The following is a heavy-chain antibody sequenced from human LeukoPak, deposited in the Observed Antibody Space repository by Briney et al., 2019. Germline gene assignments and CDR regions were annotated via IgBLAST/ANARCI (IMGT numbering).Heavy chain of an antibody. CDR2: IFYSGST. Sequence: NPSETLSLTCSVSGGSISGYYWTWIRQPPGKGLEWIGYIFYSGSTNYNPSLKSRATISVDTSKHQFSLSLTSVIAADMAVYYCARVRYCGGDCFPFDYWGQGTLVTVSS. CDR1: GGSISGYY. CDR3: ARVRYCGGDCFPFDY. V-gene: IGHV4-59*01. D-gene: IGHD2-21*01. J-gene: IGHJ4*02.